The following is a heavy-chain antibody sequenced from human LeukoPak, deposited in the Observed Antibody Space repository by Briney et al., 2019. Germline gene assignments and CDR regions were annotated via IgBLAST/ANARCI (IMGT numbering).Heavy chain of an antibody. CDR2: TYYSGST. Sequence: SETLSLTCTVSGGSISNYYWSWIRQPPGKGLEWIGYTYYSGSTNYNPSLKSRVTISVDTSKKQVSLNLSSVTAADTAVYYCARVAARYVGMDVWGQGTTVTVSS. CDR3: ARVAARYVGMDV. D-gene: IGHD6-6*01. CDR1: GGSISNYY. V-gene: IGHV4-59*01. J-gene: IGHJ6*02.